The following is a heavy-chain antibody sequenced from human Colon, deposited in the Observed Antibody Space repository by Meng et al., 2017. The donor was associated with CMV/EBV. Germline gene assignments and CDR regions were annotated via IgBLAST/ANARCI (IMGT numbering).Heavy chain of an antibody. J-gene: IGHJ4*02. CDR2: IYPHDGGT. CDR1: GYTFTANQ. V-gene: IGHV1-2*02. D-gene: IGHD6-13*01. Sequence: QVQLVQSGTEVKKAGASVKVSCKTSGYTFTANQLHWVRQAPGQVLEWMGWIYPHDGGTYFAQKFQDRVTLTRDTSITTAYMELSGLTSDDTAIYYCVRESWYFDFWGEGTLVTVSS. CDR3: VRESWYFDF.